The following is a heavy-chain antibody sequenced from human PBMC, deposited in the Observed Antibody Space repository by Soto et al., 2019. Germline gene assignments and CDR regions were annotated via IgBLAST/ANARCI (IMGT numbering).Heavy chain of an antibody. CDR3: ARALGSWGAYFFDY. D-gene: IGHD3-16*01. J-gene: IGHJ4*02. CDR1: GFSLNTYGVG. CDR2: IYWDDDK. Sequence: SGPTLVNPTQTLTLTCTFSGFSLNTYGVGVGWIRQPPGKALEWLALIYWDDDKRYSPSLKSRLTITKDTSKNQVVLTMTNMDPVDTVTYYCARALGSWGAYFFDYWGQGTLVTVSS. V-gene: IGHV2-5*02.